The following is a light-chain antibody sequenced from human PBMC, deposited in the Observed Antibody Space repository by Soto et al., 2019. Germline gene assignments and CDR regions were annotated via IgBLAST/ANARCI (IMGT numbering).Light chain of an antibody. CDR2: LAS. V-gene: IGKV3-11*01. J-gene: IGKJ1*01. CDR3: HQRQSWPRT. Sequence: ETVLTQSPATLSSFPGDRVTLSGRASQAVNTRLAWYQHKPGQAPRLLIYLASNRAAGVPARFSGSGSGTDFTLTISNVEPEDFAVYYCHQRQSWPRTFGQGTKVDIK. CDR1: QAVNTR.